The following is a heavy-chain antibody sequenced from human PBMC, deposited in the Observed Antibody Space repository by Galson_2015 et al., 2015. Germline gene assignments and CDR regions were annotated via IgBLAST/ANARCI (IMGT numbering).Heavy chain of an antibody. CDR2: IASKTDGGTT. Sequence: ALRLPCAAAGVTLSNAWLSWGRQAPGTGREGVGRIASKTDGGTTDYAAPVKGRFTISRDDSKNKLYLQMNSLKTEDTAVYYCTKGATTFDYGGQGHRVTGAS. CDR3: TKGATTFDY. CDR1: GVTLSNAW. D-gene: IGHD1-26*01. J-gene: IGHJ4*02. V-gene: IGHV3-15*04.